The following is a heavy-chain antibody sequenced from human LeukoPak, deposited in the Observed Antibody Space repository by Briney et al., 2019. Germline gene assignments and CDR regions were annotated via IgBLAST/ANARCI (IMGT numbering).Heavy chain of an antibody. D-gene: IGHD6-6*01. CDR3: ARIAAARLIYFDY. Sequence: GGSLRLACAASGFTFSRYWMSWVRQAPGKGLEWVANIKQDGREKYYVDSVKGRFTISRENGKNSLYLQMNSLRAEDTAVYYCARIAAARLIYFDYWGQGTLVTVSS. V-gene: IGHV3-7*01. J-gene: IGHJ4*02. CDR1: GFTFSRYW. CDR2: IKQDGREK.